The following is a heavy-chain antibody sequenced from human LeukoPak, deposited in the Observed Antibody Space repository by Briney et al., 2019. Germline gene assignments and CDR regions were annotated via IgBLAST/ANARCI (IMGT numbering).Heavy chain of an antibody. Sequence: PSETLSLTCTIFGDSVSRSDSYWDWIRQPPGKGLEWIGTIYYSGRTYYSPSLKSRVTLSVDMSNNQFSLTLSSVTAAGTALYFCARRRYYDSSGYLEWGQGTLVTVSS. V-gene: IGHV4-39*01. J-gene: IGHJ1*01. D-gene: IGHD3-22*01. CDR2: IYYSGRT. CDR3: ARRRYYDSSGYLE. CDR1: GDSVSRSDSY.